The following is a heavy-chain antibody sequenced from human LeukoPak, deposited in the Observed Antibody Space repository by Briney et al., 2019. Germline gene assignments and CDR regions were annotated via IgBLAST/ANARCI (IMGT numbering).Heavy chain of an antibody. Sequence: ASVKVSCKASGYTFTSYYMHWVRQAPGQGLEWMGIINPSGGSTSYAQKFQGRVTMTRDTSTSTVYMELSSLRSEDTAVYYCARDAELLWFGELSYWFDPWGQGTLVTVSS. CDR3: ARDAELLWFGELSYWFDP. V-gene: IGHV1-46*01. J-gene: IGHJ5*02. CDR1: GYTFTSYY. CDR2: INPSGGST. D-gene: IGHD3-10*01.